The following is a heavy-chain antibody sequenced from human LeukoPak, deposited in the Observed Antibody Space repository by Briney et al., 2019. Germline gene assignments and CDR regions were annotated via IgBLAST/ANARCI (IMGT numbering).Heavy chain of an antibody. J-gene: IGHJ5*02. V-gene: IGHV1-69*04. CDR2: IIPILGIA. CDR3: ARDVLWFGELSNGRHRFDP. Sequence: ASVKVSCKASGYTFTSYGISWVRQAPGQGLEWMGRIIPILGIANYAQKFQGRVTITADKSTSTAYMELSSLRSEDTAVYYCARDVLWFGELSNGRHRFDPWGQGTLVTVSS. D-gene: IGHD3-10*01. CDR1: GYTFTSYG.